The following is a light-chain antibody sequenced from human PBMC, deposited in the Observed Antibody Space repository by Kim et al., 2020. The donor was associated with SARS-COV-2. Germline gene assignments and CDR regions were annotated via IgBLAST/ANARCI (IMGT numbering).Light chain of an antibody. CDR2: EVT. CDR3: SSYAGSNKVV. J-gene: IGLJ2*01. V-gene: IGLV2-8*01. CDR1: SSDVGAYNY. Sequence: QSALTQPPSASGSPGQSVTISCAGTSSDVGAYNYVSWYQQHPGKAPKVMIYEVTKRPSGVPDRFSGSKSGDTASLTVSGLQAEDEADYYCSSYAGSNKVVFGGGTQLTVL.